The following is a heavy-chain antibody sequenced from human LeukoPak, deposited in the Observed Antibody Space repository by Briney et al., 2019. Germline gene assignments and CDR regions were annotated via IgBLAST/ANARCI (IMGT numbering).Heavy chain of an antibody. J-gene: IGHJ6*03. V-gene: IGHV4-34*01. Sequence: SETLSLTCTVSGGSISSYYWSWIRQPPGKGLEWIGEINHSGSTNYNPSLKSRVTISVDTSKNQFSLKLSSVTAADTAVYYCARVAGTGRYYYYYYYMDVWGKGTTVTVSS. CDR2: INHSGST. CDR1: GGSISSYY. D-gene: IGHD1-14*01. CDR3: ARVAGTGRYYYYYYYMDV.